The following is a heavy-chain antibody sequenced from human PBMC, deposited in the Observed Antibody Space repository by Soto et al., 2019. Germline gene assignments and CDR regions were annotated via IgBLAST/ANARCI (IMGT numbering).Heavy chain of an antibody. J-gene: IGHJ4*02. Sequence: PWETLSLTCTVSGGSVSSGSFYWSWIRQPPGKGLEWIGYIYYSGSTNYNPSLKSRVTISVDTSKNQFSLKLSSVTAADTAVYYCARQNGYNFNWGQGTLVTVSS. CDR3: ARQNGYNFN. V-gene: IGHV4-61*01. CDR1: GGSVSSGSFY. D-gene: IGHD5-12*01. CDR2: IYYSGST.